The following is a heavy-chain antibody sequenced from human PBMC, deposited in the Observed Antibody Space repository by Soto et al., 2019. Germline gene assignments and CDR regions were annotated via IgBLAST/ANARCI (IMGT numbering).Heavy chain of an antibody. J-gene: IGHJ4*02. D-gene: IGHD5-18*01. CDR3: ARDTAASPGY. CDR2: ISYDGSNK. Sequence: QVQLVESGGGVVQPGRSLRLSCAASGFTFSSYAMHWVRQAPGKGLEWVAVISYDGSNKYYADSVKGRFTISRDNSKNTLYLQMNSLRAEETAVYYCARDTAASPGYWGQGTLVTVSS. CDR1: GFTFSSYA. V-gene: IGHV3-30-3*01.